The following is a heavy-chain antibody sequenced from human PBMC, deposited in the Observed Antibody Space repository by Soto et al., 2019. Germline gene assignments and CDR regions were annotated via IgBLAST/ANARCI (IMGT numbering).Heavy chain of an antibody. D-gene: IGHD2-15*01. CDR2: IHDSGTT. CDR3: ARDSIAFFDC. Sequence: QVQLQESGPGLVNPSETLSLTCTVSGVSVSSGNSYWSWIRQPPGKGLEWIGYIHDSGTTNYNPSLKSRVTISVDTSKSQFSLKVRSVTAADTAVYYCARDSIAFFDCWGQGTLVNVSS. J-gene: IGHJ4*02. CDR1: GVSVSSGNSY. V-gene: IGHV4-61*01.